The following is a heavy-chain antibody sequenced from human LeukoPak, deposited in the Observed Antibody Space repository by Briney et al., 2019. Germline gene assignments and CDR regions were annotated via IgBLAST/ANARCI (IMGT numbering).Heavy chain of an antibody. CDR2: IKTDGSEK. CDR3: ARDPYDRGDHYYGAFDI. J-gene: IGHJ3*02. CDR1: GFTFSSYW. D-gene: IGHD3-22*01. V-gene: IGHV3-7*01. Sequence: GGSLRLSCVASGFTFSSYWMTWVRQAPGKGLEWVANIKTDGSEKEYVDSVKGRFTISRDNADNSLYLRMHSLRAEDTAVYYCARDPYDRGDHYYGAFDIWGQGTMVTVSS.